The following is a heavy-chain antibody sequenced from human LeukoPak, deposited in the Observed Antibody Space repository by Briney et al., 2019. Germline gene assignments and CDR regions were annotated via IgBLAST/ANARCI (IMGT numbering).Heavy chain of an antibody. D-gene: IGHD6-19*01. CDR3: ARDLGPDSSGWYRGWFDP. J-gene: IGHJ5*02. CDR2: INPNSGGT. Sequence: ASVKDSCKASGYTFTGYYMHRVRQAPGQGVEWMGWINPNSGGTNYTQKFQGWVTMTRDTSISTAYMELSRLRSDDTAVYYCARDLGPDSSGWYRGWFDPWGQGTLVTVSS. CDR1: GYTFTGYY. V-gene: IGHV1-2*04.